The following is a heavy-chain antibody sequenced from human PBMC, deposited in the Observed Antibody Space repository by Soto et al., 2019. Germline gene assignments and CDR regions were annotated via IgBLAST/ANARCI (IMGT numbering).Heavy chain of an antibody. CDR1: GGTFRTYT. J-gene: IGHJ4*02. CDR3: ARPRYCSGGRCYNNLDY. D-gene: IGHD2-15*01. CDR2: IVPIFGTT. Sequence: QVQLVQSGAEVKKPGSSVKVSCKASGGTFRTYTITWVRQAPGQGLEWMGGIVPIFGTTNYAHKFQDRVTSTAEETTSTSYMELSKLRSGDTAVYYGARPRYCSGGRCYNNLDYWGQGTLVNVSS. V-gene: IGHV1-69*12.